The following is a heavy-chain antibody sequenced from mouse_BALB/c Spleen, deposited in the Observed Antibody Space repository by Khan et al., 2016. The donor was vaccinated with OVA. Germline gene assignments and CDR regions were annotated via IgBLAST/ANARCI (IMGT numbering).Heavy chain of an antibody. CDR3: AAYYYGSSRYFDY. Sequence: VQLQQSGAELVKPGASVKLSCTASGFNIKDTYMHWVKQRPEQGLEWIGRIDPANGNTKYDPKFQGKATITADTSSNTAYLQLSSLTSEETAGYDGAAYYYGSSRYFDYWGQGTTLTVSS. CDR1: GFNIKDTY. J-gene: IGHJ2*01. V-gene: IGHV14-3*02. CDR2: IDPANGNT. D-gene: IGHD1-1*01.